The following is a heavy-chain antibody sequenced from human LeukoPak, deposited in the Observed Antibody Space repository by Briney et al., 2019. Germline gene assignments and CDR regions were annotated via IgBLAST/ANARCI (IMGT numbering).Heavy chain of an antibody. V-gene: IGHV3-23*01. J-gene: IGHJ4*02. CDR2: ISGSGGST. CDR1: GFTFSSYA. CDR3: AKWGEGTVTTIPFDY. D-gene: IGHD4-11*01. Sequence: HPGGSLRLSCAASGFTFSSYAMSWVRQAPGKGLEWVSAISGSGGSTYYADSVKGRFTISRDNSKNTLYLQMNSLRAEDTAVYYCAKWGEGTVTTIPFDYWGQGTLVTVSS.